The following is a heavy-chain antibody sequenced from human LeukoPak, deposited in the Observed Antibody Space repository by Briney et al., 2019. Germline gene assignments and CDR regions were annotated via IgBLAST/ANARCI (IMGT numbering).Heavy chain of an antibody. D-gene: IGHD2-8*02. CDR2: IYYSGST. CDR1: GGSISSGGYY. V-gene: IGHV4-31*03. J-gene: IGHJ6*02. CDR3: AREFSPGPGLDV. Sequence: SETLSLTCTVSGGSISSGGYYWRWIRQHPGKGLEWIGYIYYSGSTYYNPSLKSRVTISVDTSKNQFSLKLSSVTAADTAVYYCAREFSPGPGLDVWGQGTTVTVSS.